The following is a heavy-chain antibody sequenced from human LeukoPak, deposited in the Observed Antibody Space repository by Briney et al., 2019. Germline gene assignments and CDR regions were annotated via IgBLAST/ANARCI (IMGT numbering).Heavy chain of an antibody. CDR3: ARSPNNAWHNFDY. CDR2: IISKVGGETT. J-gene: IGHJ4*02. Sequence: PGGSLRLSCAASGFDFSGAWMSWVRQAPGRGLEWVGRIISKVGGETTDYAAPVKGRFTISRDDSRNTVSLQMNSLRSDDTAVYYCARSPNNAWHNFDYWGQGILVTVSS. V-gene: IGHV3-15*01. CDR1: GFDFSGAW. D-gene: IGHD1-26*01.